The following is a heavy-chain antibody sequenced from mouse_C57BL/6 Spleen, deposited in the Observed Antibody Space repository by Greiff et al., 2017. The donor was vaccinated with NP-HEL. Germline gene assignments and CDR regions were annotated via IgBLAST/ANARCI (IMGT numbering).Heavy chain of an antibody. J-gene: IGHJ3*01. CDR3: ARKWFYDGYYWFAY. V-gene: IGHV1-81*01. Sequence: VMLVESGAELARPGASVKLSCKASGYTFTSYGISWVKQRTGQGLEWIGEIYPRSGNTYYNEKFKGKATLTADKSSSTAYMELRSLSSEDSSVYFCARKWFYDGYYWFAYWGQGPLVTVSA. CDR2: IYPRSGNT. D-gene: IGHD2-3*01. CDR1: GYTFTSYG.